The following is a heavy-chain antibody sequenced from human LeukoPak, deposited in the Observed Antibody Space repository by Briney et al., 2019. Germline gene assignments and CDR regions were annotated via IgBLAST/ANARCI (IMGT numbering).Heavy chain of an antibody. V-gene: IGHV3-48*03. Sequence: GGSLRLSCAASGFTFSSYEMNWVRQAPGKGLEWVSYISSSGSTIYYADSVKGRFTISRDNSKNTMYLQMNSLRAEDTAVYYCAKAYYDILTGNFDYWGQGTLVTVSS. D-gene: IGHD3-9*01. J-gene: IGHJ4*02. CDR1: GFTFSSYE. CDR2: ISSSGSTI. CDR3: AKAYYDILTGNFDY.